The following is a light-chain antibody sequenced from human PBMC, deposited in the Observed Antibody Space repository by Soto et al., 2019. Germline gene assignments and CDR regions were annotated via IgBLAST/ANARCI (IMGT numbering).Light chain of an antibody. Sequence: EIQITQFPSTLSAYVGDRVTITCRASQSISSWLAWYQQKPGKAPKLLIYKASTLETGVPSRFSGSGSGTEFTLSISSLQPDDFGTYYCQEYNAYSMTFGQGTRLEIK. CDR2: KAS. CDR3: QEYNAYSMT. CDR1: QSISSW. J-gene: IGKJ5*01. V-gene: IGKV1-5*03.